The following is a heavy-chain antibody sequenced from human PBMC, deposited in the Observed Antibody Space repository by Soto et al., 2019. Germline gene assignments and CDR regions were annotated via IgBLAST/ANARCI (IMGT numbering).Heavy chain of an antibody. D-gene: IGHD3-22*01. CDR3: ARSGYYYDSSGYGGPFDY. V-gene: IGHV1-69*01. J-gene: IGHJ4*02. CDR2: IIPIFGTA. CDR1: GGTFSSYA. Sequence: QVQLVQSGAEVKKPGSSVKVSCTASGGTFSSYAISWVRQAPGQGLEWMGGIIPIFGTANYAQKFQGRVTITADESTSTAYMELSSLRSEDTAVYYCARSGYYYDSSGYGGPFDYWGQGTLVTVSS.